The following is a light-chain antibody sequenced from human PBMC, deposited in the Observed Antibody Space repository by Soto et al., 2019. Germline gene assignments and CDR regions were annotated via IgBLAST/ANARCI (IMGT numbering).Light chain of an antibody. J-gene: IGKJ3*01. V-gene: IGKV3-20*01. Sequence: EIVLTQSPGTLSLSPGDRATLSCRTSQTVASSYLAWYQQKPGQAPRLLIYGASIRATGITERFSGSGSGTDFTLTIRRLEREHFAMYYCQPYGASHHSTFGPGTKVDIK. CDR2: GAS. CDR1: QTVASSY. CDR3: QPYGASHHST.